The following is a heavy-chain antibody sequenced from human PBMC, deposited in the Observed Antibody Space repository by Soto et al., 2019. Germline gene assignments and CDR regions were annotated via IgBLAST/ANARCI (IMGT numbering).Heavy chain of an antibody. Sequence: QVQLQQSGPGLVKPSQTLSLTCDISGDSVSSNNAAWHWIRQSPSRGLEWLGRTLYRSTWSNDYAFSVKSRITITPDTSKNQFSLQLHSVTPEDTAVYYCARETTTVRGIINHFDYWGQGTLVTVSS. D-gene: IGHD3-10*01. J-gene: IGHJ4*02. CDR2: TLYRSTWSN. CDR3: ARETTTVRGIINHFDY. CDR1: GDSVSSNNAA. V-gene: IGHV6-1*01.